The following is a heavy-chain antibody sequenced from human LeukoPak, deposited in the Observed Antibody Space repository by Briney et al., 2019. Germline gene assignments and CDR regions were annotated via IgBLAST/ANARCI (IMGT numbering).Heavy chain of an antibody. CDR3: ARVGSFCMDV. CDR2: VSNSGTT. V-gene: IGHV4-59*01. CDR1: GGSISTYY. Sequence: SETLSLTCTVSGGSISTYYWSWIRQPPGKGLDWIGYVSNSGTTNCNPSLKSRVTISVDTSKNQFSLKLSSVTAADTAVYYCARVGSFCMDVWGKGTTVTVSS. J-gene: IGHJ6*03.